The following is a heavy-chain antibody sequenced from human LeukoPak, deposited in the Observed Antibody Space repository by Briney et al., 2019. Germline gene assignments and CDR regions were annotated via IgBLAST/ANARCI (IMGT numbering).Heavy chain of an antibody. CDR2: INPNSGGT. CDR1: GYTFTGYY. V-gene: IGHV1-2*02. J-gene: IGHJ6*02. Sequence: ASVKVSCKASGYTFTGYYMHWVRQAPGQGLEWMEWINPNSGGTKYAQKLQGRVTMTTDTSTSTAYKELRSLRSDDTAVYYCARDRPTTVVTPRYYYGMDVWGQGTTVTVSS. D-gene: IGHD4-23*01. CDR3: ARDRPTTVVTPRYYYGMDV.